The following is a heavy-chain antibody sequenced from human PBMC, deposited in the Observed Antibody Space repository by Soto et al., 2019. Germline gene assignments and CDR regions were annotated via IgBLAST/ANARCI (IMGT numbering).Heavy chain of an antibody. D-gene: IGHD2-2*01. J-gene: IGHJ6*02. CDR3: ARHDCTSTSCYYYYYYGMDF. Sequence: QVQLVQSGAEVKKPGSSVKVSCKASGGTFSSYAISWVRQAPGQGLEWMGGIIPIFGTANYAQKFQGRVTINADESTSTAYMELSSLRSEDTAVYYCARHDCTSTSCYYYYYYGMDFWGQGTTVTVSS. V-gene: IGHV1-69*12. CDR2: IIPIFGTA. CDR1: GGTFSSYA.